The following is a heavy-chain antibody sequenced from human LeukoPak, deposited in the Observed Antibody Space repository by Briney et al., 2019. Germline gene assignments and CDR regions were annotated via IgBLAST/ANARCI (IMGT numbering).Heavy chain of an antibody. D-gene: IGHD6-19*01. J-gene: IGHJ4*02. CDR1: GYTFSGYY. CDR2: INPKSGGT. V-gene: IGHV1-2*02. Sequence: ASVKVSCKASGYTFSGYYMHWVRQAPGQGLEWMGWINPKSGGTNEAQKFHDRVTITRNTSISTAYMELSSLRSEDTAVYYCARVSGWYDLGYWGQGTLVTVSS. CDR3: ARVSGWYDLGY.